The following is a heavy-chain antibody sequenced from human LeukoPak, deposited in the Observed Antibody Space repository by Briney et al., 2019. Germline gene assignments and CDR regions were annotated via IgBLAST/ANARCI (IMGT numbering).Heavy chain of an antibody. Sequence: GGSLRLSCAASGFTSSSYWMSWVRQAPGKGLEWVANINRDGSERYYVDSVKGRFTISRDNAQNSLHLQMNSLRAEDTAVYFCARLGWVLLEHAFDIWGQGTMVTVS. J-gene: IGHJ3*02. V-gene: IGHV3-7*01. CDR2: INRDGSER. CDR1: GFTSSSYW. CDR3: ARLGWVLLEHAFDI. D-gene: IGHD1-26*01.